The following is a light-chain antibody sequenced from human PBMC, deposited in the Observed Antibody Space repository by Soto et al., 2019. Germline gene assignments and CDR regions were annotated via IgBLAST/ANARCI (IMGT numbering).Light chain of an antibody. Sequence: EIVLTQSPGTLSLSPGKRATLYFRASQSVSNNYLAWYQQKPGKAPRLLIYGASNRATGIPDRLSGSGSGTDFTLTIRRLEPEDFAVYYCQQYGSSGTFGQGTKVDIK. CDR1: QSVSNNY. CDR2: GAS. V-gene: IGKV3-20*01. J-gene: IGKJ1*01. CDR3: QQYGSSGT.